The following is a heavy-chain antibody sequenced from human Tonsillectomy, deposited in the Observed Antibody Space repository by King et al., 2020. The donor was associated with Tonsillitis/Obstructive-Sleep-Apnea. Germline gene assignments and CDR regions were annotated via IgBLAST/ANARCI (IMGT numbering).Heavy chain of an antibody. CDR2: IYYSGST. CDR1: GGSISSSSYY. J-gene: IGHJ2*01. Sequence: QLQESGPGLVKPSETLSLTCTVSGGSISSSSYYWGWIRQPPGKGLEWIGSIYYSGSTYYNPSLKSRVTISVDTSKNQFSLKLSSVTAADTAVYYCTGGRDYGCTHWYFDLWGRGTLVTVSS. D-gene: IGHD4-23*01. V-gene: IGHV4-39*01. CDR3: TGGRDYGCTHWYFDL.